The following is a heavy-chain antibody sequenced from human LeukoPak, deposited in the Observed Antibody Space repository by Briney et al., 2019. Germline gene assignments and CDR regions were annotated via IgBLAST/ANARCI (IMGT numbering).Heavy chain of an antibody. CDR2: ISYDGNNK. CDR1: GFTFSSYA. J-gene: IGHJ4*02. Sequence: GGSLRLSCAASGFTFSSYAMHWVRQAPGKGLEWVALISYDGNNKYYADSVKGRFTISRDNSKNTLYVQVNSLGTEDTAAYYCAKGSYYDSSGSFYFDYWGQGTLVTVSS. V-gene: IGHV3-30*04. D-gene: IGHD3-22*01. CDR3: AKGSYYDSSGSFYFDY.